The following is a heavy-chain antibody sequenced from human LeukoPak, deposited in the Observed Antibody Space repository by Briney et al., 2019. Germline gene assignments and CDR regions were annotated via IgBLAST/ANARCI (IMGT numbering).Heavy chain of an antibody. J-gene: IGHJ4*02. CDR1: GYTFTDYY. D-gene: IGHD3-10*01. Sequence: ASVKVSCKASGYTFTDYYMHWVRQAPGQGLEWMAWINPKSGGTNYTQKFQGRVTMTRDTSINTAYMELSRLRSDDTAVYYCARARDYYGSGSYIDYWGQGTLVTVSS. V-gene: IGHV1-2*02. CDR3: ARARDYYGSGSYIDY. CDR2: INPKSGGT.